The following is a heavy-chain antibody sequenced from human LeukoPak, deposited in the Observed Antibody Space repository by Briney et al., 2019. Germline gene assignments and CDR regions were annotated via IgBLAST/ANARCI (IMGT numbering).Heavy chain of an antibody. CDR2: VTYRGSA. V-gene: IGHV4-39*01. CDR3: ARRAWEYSSSWYFDY. J-gene: IGHJ4*02. D-gene: IGHD6-13*01. CDR1: GDSITRSAYY. Sequence: SQTLSLTCTVSGDSITRSAYYSGWPRPPPGKGLEWVESVTYRGSAYYHPSLKRRLTISVTTSNNRFSLKLSSVTAADTAVYYGARRAWEYSSSWYFDYWGQGTLVTVSS.